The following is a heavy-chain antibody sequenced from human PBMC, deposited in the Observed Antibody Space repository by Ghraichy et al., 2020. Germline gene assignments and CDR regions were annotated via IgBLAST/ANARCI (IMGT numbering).Heavy chain of an antibody. D-gene: IGHD3-3*01. CDR2: ISGSGGST. CDR1: GFTFSSYA. J-gene: IGHJ4*02. Sequence: GESLNISCAASGFTFSSYAMSWVRQAPGKGLEWVSAISGSGGSTYYADSVKGRFTISRDNSKNTLYLQMNSLRAEDTAVYYCAKGSWDVWSGSTFDYWGQGTLVTVSS. CDR3: AKGSWDVWSGSTFDY. V-gene: IGHV3-23*01.